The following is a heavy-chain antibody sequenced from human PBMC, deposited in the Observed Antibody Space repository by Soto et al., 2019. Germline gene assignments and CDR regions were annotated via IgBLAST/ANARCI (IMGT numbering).Heavy chain of an antibody. CDR1: GSSIIGYY. V-gene: IGHV4-59*12. J-gene: IGHJ5*02. CDR3: PRGVGGSVLNWFDP. CDR2: IHYSGSA. D-gene: IGHD6-19*01. Sequence: SETLSLTCTFSGSSIIGYYWTWIRQSPERGLEWIGYIHYSGSANYNPALNSRLTMSVDRSKSQFSMKLASVTAEDTAVYYCPRGVGGSVLNWFDPWGQGTLVTVSS.